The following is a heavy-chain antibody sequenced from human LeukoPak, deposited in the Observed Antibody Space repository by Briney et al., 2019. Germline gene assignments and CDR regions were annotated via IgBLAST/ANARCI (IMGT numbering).Heavy chain of an antibody. CDR3: ARDWQSFELGILYYYYYMDV. D-gene: IGHD7-27*01. Sequence: GGSLRLSCAASGFTFSSYGMHWVRQAPGKGLEWVAVIWYDGSNKYYADSVKGRFTISRDNSKNTLYLQMNSLRAEDTAVYYCARDWQSFELGILYYYYYMDVWGKVTTVTVPS. CDR2: IWYDGSNK. J-gene: IGHJ6*03. V-gene: IGHV3-33*01. CDR1: GFTFSSYG.